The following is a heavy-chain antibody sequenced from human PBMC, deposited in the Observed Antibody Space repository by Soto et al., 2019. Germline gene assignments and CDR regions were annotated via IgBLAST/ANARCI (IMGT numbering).Heavy chain of an antibody. CDR2: INWNSGSI. CDR1: GFTFDDYA. D-gene: IGHD6-13*01. CDR3: VKDESINWYSGHFPH. Sequence: EVQLVESGGGLVQPGRSLRRSCAASGFTFDDYAMHWVRQVPGKGLEWVSGINWNSGSIGYGDSVKGRFAISRDNAKNSLHLQMNSLSAEDTAFYYCVKDESINWYSGHFPHWGLGTLVTVSS. J-gene: IGHJ1*01. V-gene: IGHV3-9*01.